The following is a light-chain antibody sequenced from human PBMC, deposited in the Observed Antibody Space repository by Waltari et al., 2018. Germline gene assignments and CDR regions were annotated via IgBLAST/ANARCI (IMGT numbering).Light chain of an antibody. CDR2: DVS. J-gene: IGLJ3*02. Sequence: QSALTQPASVSGSPGQSITIPCTGPSSDVGGYNYFSWYQQHPGKAPKLMIYDVSKRPSGVSNRFSGSKSGNTASLTISGLQAEDEADYYCSSYTSSSTWVFGGGTKLTVL. CDR3: SSYTSSSTWV. V-gene: IGLV2-14*01. CDR1: SSDVGGYNY.